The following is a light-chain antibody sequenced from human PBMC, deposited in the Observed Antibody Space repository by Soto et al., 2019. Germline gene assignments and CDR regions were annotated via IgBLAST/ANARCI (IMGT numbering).Light chain of an antibody. CDR2: KAS. CDR3: QQYNGLPTWT. J-gene: IGKJ1*01. V-gene: IGKV1-5*03. Sequence: DLQMTQSPSTLSSSVGDRVTLTCRASQNINIWLAWYQQKPGTAPKLLIYKASILESGVPSRFSGNGSGTDFTRTISSLQPDDSATYYFQQYNGLPTWTFGQGTKVEMK. CDR1: QNINIW.